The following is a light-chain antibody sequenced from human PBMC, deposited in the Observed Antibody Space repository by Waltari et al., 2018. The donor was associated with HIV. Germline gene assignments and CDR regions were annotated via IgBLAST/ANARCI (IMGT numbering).Light chain of an antibody. V-gene: IGLV2-8*01. Sequence: QSALTQPPSASGSPGQSVNMSCTGATSDIHAYYFIAWYEQYSGKAPKLIIFEVTKRPSGVPDSFSGPRSGNTASLIVAGLQAEDEAVYFCSSFAGSNKLFGGGTKLTVL. CDR2: EVT. J-gene: IGLJ2*01. CDR1: TSDIHAYYF. CDR3: SSFAGSNKL.